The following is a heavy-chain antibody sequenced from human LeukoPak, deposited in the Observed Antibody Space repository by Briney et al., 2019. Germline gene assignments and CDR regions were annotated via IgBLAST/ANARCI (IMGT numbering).Heavy chain of an antibody. CDR2: ISISSSMI. J-gene: IGHJ6*03. V-gene: IGHV3-48*04. Sequence: GGSLRLSCAASGFTFSSYAMHWVRQAPGKGLEWLSYISISSSMIYYADSVKGRFTISRDNAKNSLYLQMNSLRAEDTALYYCARDLQDYYYMDVWGKGTTVTVSS. CDR3: ARDLQDYYYMDV. CDR1: GFTFSSYA.